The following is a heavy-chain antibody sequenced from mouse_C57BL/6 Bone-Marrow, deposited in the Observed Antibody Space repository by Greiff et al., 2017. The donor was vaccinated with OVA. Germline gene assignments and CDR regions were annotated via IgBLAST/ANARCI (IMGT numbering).Heavy chain of an antibody. V-gene: IGHV1-4*01. CDR3: ARKEDYGSSHVAMDY. CDR2: INPSSGYT. J-gene: IGHJ4*01. CDR1: GYAFTSYT. Sequence: QVQLQQSGAELARPGASVKMSCKASGYAFTSYTMHWVKQRPGQGLEWIGYINPSSGYTTYNQKFKDKATLTADKSSSTTYMQLSSLTSEDSAVYYCARKEDYGSSHVAMDYWGQGTSVTVSS. D-gene: IGHD1-1*01.